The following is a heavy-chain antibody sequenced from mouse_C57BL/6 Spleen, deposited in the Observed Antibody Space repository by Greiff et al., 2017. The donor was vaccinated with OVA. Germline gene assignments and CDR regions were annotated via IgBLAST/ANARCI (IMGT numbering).Heavy chain of an antibody. CDR2: IWSGGST. Sequence: VQRVESGPGLVQPSQSLSITCTVSGFSFTSYGVHWVRQSPGKGLEWLGVIWSGGSTDYNAAFISRLSISKDNSKSQVFFKMNSLQADDTAIYYCARNLGRGRYFDVWGTGTTVTVSS. CDR3: ARNLGRGRYFDV. J-gene: IGHJ1*03. V-gene: IGHV2-2*01. D-gene: IGHD4-1*01. CDR1: GFSFTSYG.